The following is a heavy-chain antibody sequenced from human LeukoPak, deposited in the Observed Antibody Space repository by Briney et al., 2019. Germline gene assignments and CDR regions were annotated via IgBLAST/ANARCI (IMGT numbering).Heavy chain of an antibody. D-gene: IGHD3-22*01. CDR1: GYSFTSYW. V-gene: IGHV5-51*03. CDR3: ARLGANYYDSSGYYSGFDY. CDR2: IYPGDPDT. J-gene: IGHJ4*02. Sequence: GESLKISCKGSGYSFTSYWIGWVRQMPGKGLEWMGIIYPGDPDTRYSPSFQGQVTISADKSISTAYLQWSSLKASDTAMYYCARLGANYYDSSGYYSGFDYWGQGTLVTVSS.